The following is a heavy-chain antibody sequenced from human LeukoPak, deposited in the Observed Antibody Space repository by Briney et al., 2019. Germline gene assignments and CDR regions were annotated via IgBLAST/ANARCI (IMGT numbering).Heavy chain of an antibody. Sequence: SETLSLTCTVSGGSISSSSYYWGWIRQPPGKGLEWIGSIYYSGSTYYNPSLKSRVTISVGTSKNQFSLKLSSVTAADTAVYYCARLGIVPAAKGGVDYWGQGTLVTVSS. D-gene: IGHD2-2*01. CDR3: ARLGIVPAAKGGVDY. CDR1: GGSISSSSYY. CDR2: IYYSGST. V-gene: IGHV4-39*01. J-gene: IGHJ4*02.